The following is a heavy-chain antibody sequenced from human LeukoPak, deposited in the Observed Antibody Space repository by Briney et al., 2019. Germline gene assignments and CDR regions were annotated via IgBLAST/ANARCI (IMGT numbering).Heavy chain of an antibody. J-gene: IGHJ4*02. D-gene: IGHD5-18*01. Sequence: ASVKVSCKASGYTFTSYYMHWVRQAPGQGLEWMGIINPSGGSTSYAQKFQGRVAMTRDTSTRTVYMELSSLRSEDTAVYYCAREIGPIQLHLWGSAFDYWGQGTLVTVSS. CDR3: AREIGPIQLHLWGSAFDY. CDR1: GYTFTSYY. CDR2: INPSGGST. V-gene: IGHV1-46*01.